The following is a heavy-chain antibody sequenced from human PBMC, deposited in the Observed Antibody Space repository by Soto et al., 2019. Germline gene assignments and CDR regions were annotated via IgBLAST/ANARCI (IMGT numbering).Heavy chain of an antibody. J-gene: IGHJ6*02. CDR3: ARHGYVYYYYGMDV. CDR1: GYTLTSYG. V-gene: IGHV1-18*01. Sequence: GASVKVSCKASGYTLTSYGISWVRQAPGQGLEWMGWISAYNGNTNYAQKLQGRVTMTTDTSTSTAYMELRSLRSDDTAVYYCARHGYVYYYYGMDVWGQGTTVTVSS. CDR2: ISAYNGNT. D-gene: IGHD3-10*02.